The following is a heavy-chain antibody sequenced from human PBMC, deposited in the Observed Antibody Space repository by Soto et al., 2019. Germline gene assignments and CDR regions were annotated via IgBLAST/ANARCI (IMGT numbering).Heavy chain of an antibody. V-gene: IGHV3-23*01. D-gene: IGHD3-22*01. CDR3: AKGGSYYYDSSGYYAN. Sequence: LRLSCAASGFTFTSYAMSWFRQAPGKGLEWVSAISGSGGSSYYADSVKGRFTISRDNSKNTLFLQMNSLRAEDTAIYYCAKGGSYYYDSSGYYANWGQGTLVTVSS. CDR1: GFTFTSYA. CDR2: ISGSGGSS. J-gene: IGHJ4*02.